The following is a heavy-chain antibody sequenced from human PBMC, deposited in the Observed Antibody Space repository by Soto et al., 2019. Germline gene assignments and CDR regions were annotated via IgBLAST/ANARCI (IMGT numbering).Heavy chain of an antibody. CDR3: ATGTFNFDS. CDR1: GFTFSSYA. Sequence: EVQLLDSGGGLVQPGGSLRLSCAASGFTFSSYAMSWVRQAPGKGLEWVSSISGSGGSTYYADSVKGRFIISRDNSKSTLYLQRNSLRAEDTAVYYCATGTFNFDSWGQGTLVTVSS. CDR2: ISGSGGST. J-gene: IGHJ4*02. V-gene: IGHV3-23*01.